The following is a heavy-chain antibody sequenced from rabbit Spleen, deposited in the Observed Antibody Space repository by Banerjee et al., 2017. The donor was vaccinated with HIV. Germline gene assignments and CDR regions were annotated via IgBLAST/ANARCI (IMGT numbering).Heavy chain of an antibody. CDR3: ARETSSGWGIVSFYFNL. V-gene: IGHV1S45*01. CDR2: IYTGSSGST. CDR1: GFSFSSSYW. Sequence: QEQLVESGGGLVQPEGSLTLTCTASGFSFSSSYWICWVRQAPGKGLEWIGCIYTGSSGSTYYASWANGRFTVSKTSSTTVTLQMTSLTAADTATYFCARETSSGWGIVSFYFNLWGPGTLVTVS. J-gene: IGHJ4*01. D-gene: IGHD4-1*01.